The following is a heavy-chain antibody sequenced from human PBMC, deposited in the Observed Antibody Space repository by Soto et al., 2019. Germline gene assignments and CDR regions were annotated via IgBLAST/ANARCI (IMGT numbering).Heavy chain of an antibody. J-gene: IGHJ6*02. D-gene: IGHD2-15*01. CDR2: INPNSGGT. CDR1: GYTFTGYY. CDR3: ATSYTLPSYYYYYGMDV. Sequence: ASVKVSCKASGYTFTGYYMHWVRQAPGQGLEWMGWINPNSGGTNYAQKFQGWVTMTRDTSISTAYMELSRLRSDDTAVYYCATSYTLPSYYYYYGMDVWGQGTTVTVSS. V-gene: IGHV1-2*04.